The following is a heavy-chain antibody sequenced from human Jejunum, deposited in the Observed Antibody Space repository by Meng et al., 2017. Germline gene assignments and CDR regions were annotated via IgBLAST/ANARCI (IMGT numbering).Heavy chain of an antibody. J-gene: IGHJ4*02. V-gene: IGHV3-74*01. CDR3: VRDGSWYFDS. Sequence: EGQWVASGGGLVQPGGFLRLSCGASGFTFSNYWMHWIRRGPGEGPVWFSHINNDGSGTSYADSVKGRFTISRDNAKNTLYLQMNSLRAEDTAVYYCVRDGSWYFDSWGQGTLVTVSS. CDR1: GFTFSNYW. CDR2: INNDGSGT.